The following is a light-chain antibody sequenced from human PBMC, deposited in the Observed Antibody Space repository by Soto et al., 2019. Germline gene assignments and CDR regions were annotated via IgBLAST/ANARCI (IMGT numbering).Light chain of an antibody. CDR1: HSVSSY. CDR2: GAS. V-gene: IGKV3-20*01. Sequence: EIVFTQSPATLSLSPGERATLSCSASHSVSSYLAWYQQKPGQAPRLLIYGASSRATGIPDRFSGSGSGTDFTLTISRLEPEDFAVFYCQQYGTSEIIFGQGTRLEI. J-gene: IGKJ5*01. CDR3: QQYGTSEII.